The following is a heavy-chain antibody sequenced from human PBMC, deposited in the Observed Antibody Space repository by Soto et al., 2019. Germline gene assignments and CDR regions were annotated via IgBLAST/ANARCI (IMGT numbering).Heavy chain of an antibody. J-gene: IGHJ3*02. D-gene: IGHD2-2*01. V-gene: IGHV5-10-1*01. CDR1: GYSFTSYW. CDR2: IDPSDSYT. Sequence: PGESLKISCKGSGYSFTSYWISWVRQMPGKGLEWMGRIDPSDSYTNYSPSFQGHVTISADKSISTAYLQWSSLKASDTAMYYCARHRIDIVVVPAAISAFDIWGQGTMVTVS. CDR3: ARHRIDIVVVPAAISAFDI.